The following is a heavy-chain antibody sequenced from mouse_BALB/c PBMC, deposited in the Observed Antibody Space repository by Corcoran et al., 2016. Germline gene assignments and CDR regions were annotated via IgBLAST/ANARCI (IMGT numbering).Heavy chain of an antibody. V-gene: IGHV9-3-1*01. Sequence: QIQLVQSGPELKKPRETVKISCKASGYTFTNYGMNWVKQAPGKGLKWMGWINTYTGEPTYADDFKGRFAFTLETSAITADLQINNLKNEDTATYCGGMTTVVATLVYWGQGTLVTVSA. CDR1: GYTFTNYG. CDR3: GMTTVVATLVY. CDR2: INTYTGEP. J-gene: IGHJ3*01. D-gene: IGHD1-1*01.